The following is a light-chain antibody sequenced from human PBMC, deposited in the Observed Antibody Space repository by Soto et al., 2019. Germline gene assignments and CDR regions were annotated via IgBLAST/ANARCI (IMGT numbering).Light chain of an antibody. Sequence: EIVLTQSPGTLSLSPGERATLSCRASQSVSSNYLAWYQQKPAQAPRLLIYGASSRATGIPDRFSGSGSGKDFTLTISRLEPEDFAVYYCQQYGSSPTWTFGQGTKV. CDR1: QSVSSNY. J-gene: IGKJ1*01. CDR3: QQYGSSPTWT. V-gene: IGKV3-20*01. CDR2: GAS.